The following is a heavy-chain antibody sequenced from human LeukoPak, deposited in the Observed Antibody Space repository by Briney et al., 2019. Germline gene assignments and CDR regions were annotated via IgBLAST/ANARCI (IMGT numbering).Heavy chain of an antibody. CDR1: GYTFTSYY. J-gene: IGHJ4*02. CDR3: ARDRASGYSSSSGLDY. CDR2: INPSGGST. Sequence: ASVKVSCKASGYTFTSYYMHWVRQAPGQGLEWMGIINPSGGSTRYGQKFQGRVTMTRDMSTSTVYMELSSLRSEDTAVYYCARDRASGYSSSSGLDYWGQGTLVTVSS. V-gene: IGHV1-46*01. D-gene: IGHD6-6*01.